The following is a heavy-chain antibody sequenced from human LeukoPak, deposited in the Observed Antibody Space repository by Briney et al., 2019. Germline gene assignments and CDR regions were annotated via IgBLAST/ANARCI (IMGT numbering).Heavy chain of an antibody. D-gene: IGHD2-8*01. CDR2: ISGTGDVT. J-gene: IGHJ3*02. Sequence: GGSLRLSCAASGFTFTTYAMGWVRQAPGKGLQWVSAISGTGDVTYYADSVKGRFTISRDNSKNTLYLQMNSLRADDTAVYYCARDGLVPTGVIGAFDIWGQGTLVTVSS. V-gene: IGHV3-23*01. CDR3: ARDGLVPTGVIGAFDI. CDR1: GFTFTTYA.